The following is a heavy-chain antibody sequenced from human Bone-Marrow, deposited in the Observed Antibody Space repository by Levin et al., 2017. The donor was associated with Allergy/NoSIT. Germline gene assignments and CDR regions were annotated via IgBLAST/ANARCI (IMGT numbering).Heavy chain of an antibody. D-gene: IGHD3-10*01. CDR2: INHSGST. J-gene: IGHJ5*02. CDR1: GGSFSGYY. CDR3: ARGLVLLWFGELLFNRGKFDP. Sequence: SETLSLTCAVYGGSFSGYYWSWIRQPPGKGLEWIGEINHSGSTNYNPSLKSRVTISVDTSKNQFSLKLSSVTAADTAVYYCARGLVLLWFGELLFNRGKFDPWGQGTLVTVSS. V-gene: IGHV4-34*01.